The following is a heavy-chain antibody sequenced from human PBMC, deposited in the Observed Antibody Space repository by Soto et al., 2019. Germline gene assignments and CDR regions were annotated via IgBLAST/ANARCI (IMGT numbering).Heavy chain of an antibody. CDR3: ARDILLWFGELPPRAHDAFEI. CDR1: GGSISSGGYF. Sequence: QVQLQESGPGLVKPSQTLSLTCTVSGGSISSGGYFWSWIRQHPGKGLEWIGDINYSGSTYSNPSLKSRVTLSVDTSKNQFSLKLSSVTAADTAVYYCARDILLWFGELPPRAHDAFEIWGQGTMVTVSS. CDR2: INYSGST. D-gene: IGHD3-10*01. V-gene: IGHV4-31*03. J-gene: IGHJ3*02.